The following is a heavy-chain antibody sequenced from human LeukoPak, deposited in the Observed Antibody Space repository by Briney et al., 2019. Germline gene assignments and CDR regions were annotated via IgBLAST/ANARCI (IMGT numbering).Heavy chain of an antibody. CDR1: GYTFTGYY. J-gene: IGHJ3*02. D-gene: IGHD6-19*01. CDR2: INPNSGGT. V-gene: IGHV1-2*02. CDR3: ERDHEAGADAFDI. Sequence: ASVKVSCKASGYTFTGYYMHWVRQAPGQGLEWMGWINPNSGGTNYAQKFQGRVTMTRDTSISTAYMELSRLRSDDTAVYYCERDHEAGADAFDIWGQGTMVTVSS.